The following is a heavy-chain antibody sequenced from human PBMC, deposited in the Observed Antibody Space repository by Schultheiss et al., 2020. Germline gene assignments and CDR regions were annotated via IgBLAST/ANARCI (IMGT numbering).Heavy chain of an antibody. D-gene: IGHD3-16*02. CDR1: GFTVSSNY. CDR2: ISGSGGST. J-gene: IGHJ6*02. CDR3: AKVSRDYYYYGMDV. Sequence: GGSLRLSCAASGFTVSSNYMSWIRQAPGKGLEWVSAISGSGGSTYYADSVKGRFTISRDNSKNTLYLQMNSLRAEDTAVYYCAKVSRDYYYYGMDVWGQGTTVTVSS. V-gene: IGHV3-23*01.